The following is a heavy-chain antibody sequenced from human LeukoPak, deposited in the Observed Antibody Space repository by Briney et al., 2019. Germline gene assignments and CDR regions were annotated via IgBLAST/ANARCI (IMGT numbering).Heavy chain of an antibody. J-gene: IGHJ6*03. CDR3: ARDGVTMVRGVIISDYYMDV. V-gene: IGHV3-7*01. D-gene: IGHD3-10*01. CDR2: IKKDGSEK. CDR1: GFTFGSYW. Sequence: GGSLRLSCAASGFTFGSYWMTWVRQAPGKGLEWVANIKKDGSEKYYVDSVKGRFTISRDNAKNSLYLEMNSLRAEDTAVYYCARDGVTMVRGVIISDYYMDVWGKGTTVTVSS.